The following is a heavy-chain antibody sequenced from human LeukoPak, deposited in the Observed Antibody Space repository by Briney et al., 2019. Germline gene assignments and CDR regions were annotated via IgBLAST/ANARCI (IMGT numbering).Heavy chain of an antibody. J-gene: IGHJ5*02. V-gene: IGHV4-34*01. D-gene: IGHD1-14*01. CDR1: GGSFSGYY. CDR2: ISHSGST. CDR3: ARGRKRREGGWFDP. Sequence: SETLSLTCAVYGGSFSGYYWSWIRQPPGKGLEWIGEISHSGSTNYNPSLKSRVTISVDTSKNQFSLKLSSVTAADTAVYYCARGRKRREGGWFDPWGQGTLVTVSS.